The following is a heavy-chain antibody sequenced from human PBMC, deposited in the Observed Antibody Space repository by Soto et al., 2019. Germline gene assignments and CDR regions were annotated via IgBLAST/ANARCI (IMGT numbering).Heavy chain of an antibody. J-gene: IGHJ4*02. D-gene: IGHD3-3*01. Sequence: GESLKISYKGSGYNFAVYCIAWVLQMPWKGLELMGIIYPSDSDTRYRPSFQGQVTISADKSISSAYLQWSSLRASDTAMYYCARGGVSTRTFDYWGQGTPVTVSS. CDR3: ARGGVSTRTFDY. CDR2: IYPSDSDT. CDR1: GYNFAVYC. V-gene: IGHV5-51*01.